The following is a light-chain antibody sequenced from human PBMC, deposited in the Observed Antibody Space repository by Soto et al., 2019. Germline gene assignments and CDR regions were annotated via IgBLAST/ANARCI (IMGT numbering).Light chain of an antibody. CDR3: AAWDVSLVV. CDR2: SDN. Sequence: QAVVTQPPSASGTPGQRVTISCSGSSSNIGTNTVIWYQQLPGAAPKLLIYSDNQRPSGVPDRFSGSKSGTSASLALSGLQSEDEADYYCAAWDVSLVVFGGGTKLTVL. V-gene: IGLV1-44*01. J-gene: IGLJ2*01. CDR1: SSNIGTNT.